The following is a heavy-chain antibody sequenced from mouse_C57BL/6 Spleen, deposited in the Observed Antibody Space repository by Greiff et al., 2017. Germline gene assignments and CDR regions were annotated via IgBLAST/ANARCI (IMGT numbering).Heavy chain of an antibody. V-gene: IGHV1-15*01. Sequence: VQGVESGAELVRPGASVTLSCKASGYTFTDYEMHWVKQTPVHGLEWIGAIDPETGGTAYNQKFKGKAILTADKSSSTAYMELRSLTSEDSAVYYCTRSPSSGYRVRYFDYWGQGTTLTVSS. CDR2: IDPETGGT. J-gene: IGHJ2*01. D-gene: IGHD3-2*02. CDR3: TRSPSSGYRVRYFDY. CDR1: GYTFTDYE.